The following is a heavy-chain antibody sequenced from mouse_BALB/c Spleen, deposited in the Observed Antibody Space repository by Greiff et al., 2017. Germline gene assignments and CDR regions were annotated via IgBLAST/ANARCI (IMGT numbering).Heavy chain of an antibody. J-gene: IGHJ2*01. CDR3: TRERGGDRGYFDY. Sequence: EVKLVESGGGLVKPGGSLKLSCAASGFTFSSYTMSWVRQTPEKRLEWVATISSGGSYTYYPDSVKGRFTISRDNAKNTLYLQMSSLKSEDTAMYYCTRERGGDRGYFDYWGQGTTLTVSS. CDR2: ISSGGSYT. V-gene: IGHV5-6-4*01. CDR1: GFTFSSYT. D-gene: IGHD2-14*01.